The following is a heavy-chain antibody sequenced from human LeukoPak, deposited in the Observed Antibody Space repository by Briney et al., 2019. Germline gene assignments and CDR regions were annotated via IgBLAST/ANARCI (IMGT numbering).Heavy chain of an antibody. J-gene: IGHJ4*02. CDR3: TTGITMVRGVIHLIDY. D-gene: IGHD3-10*01. CDR1: GFTFSNAW. CDR2: IKSKTDSGTT. Sequence: GGSLRLSCAASGFTFSNAWMSWVRQAPGKGLEWVGRIKSKTDSGTTDYAAPVKGRFTISRDDSKNTLYLQMNSLKTEETAVYYCTTGITMVRGVIHLIDYWGQGTLVTVSS. V-gene: IGHV3-15*01.